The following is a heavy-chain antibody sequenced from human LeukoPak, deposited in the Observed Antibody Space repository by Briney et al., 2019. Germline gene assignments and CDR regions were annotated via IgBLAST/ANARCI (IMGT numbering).Heavy chain of an antibody. D-gene: IGHD1-26*01. J-gene: IGHJ4*02. Sequence: PSETLSLTCTVSGGSISSYYWSWIRQPPGKGLEWIGYIYTSGSTNYNPSLKSRVTISVDTSKNQFSLKLSSVTAADTAVYYCARDPQGELGDYWGQGTLVTVSS. CDR2: IYTSGST. CDR1: GGSISSYY. CDR3: ARDPQGELGDY. V-gene: IGHV4-4*09.